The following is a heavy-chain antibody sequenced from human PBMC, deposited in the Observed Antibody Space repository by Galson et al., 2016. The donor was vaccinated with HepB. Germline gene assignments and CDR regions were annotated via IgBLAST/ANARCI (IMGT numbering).Heavy chain of an antibody. Sequence: SLRLSCAASGFTFNNYWMTWVRQVPGKGLEWVANIKEDGTEKHYVDSVKGRFTISRDNAKNSLYLQMNSLRAEDTAINYCAKSSGWDCDYWGQGTRVTVSS. CDR1: GFTFNNYW. CDR2: IKEDGTEK. D-gene: IGHD1-26*01. CDR3: AKSSGWDCDY. V-gene: IGHV3-7*03. J-gene: IGHJ4*02.